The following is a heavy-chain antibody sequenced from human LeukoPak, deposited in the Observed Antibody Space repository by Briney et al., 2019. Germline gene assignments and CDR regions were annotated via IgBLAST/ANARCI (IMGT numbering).Heavy chain of an antibody. CDR2: ISSSSSYI. D-gene: IGHD6-13*01. CDR3: ARDGMYSSSWITDY. CDR1: GFTFSIYS. V-gene: IGHV3-21*01. J-gene: IGHJ4*02. Sequence: GGSLRLSCAASGFTFSIYSMNWVRQAPGKGLECVSSISSSSSYIYYADSVKGRFTISRDNAKNSLYLQMNSLRAEDTAVYYCARDGMYSSSWITDYWGQGTLVTVSS.